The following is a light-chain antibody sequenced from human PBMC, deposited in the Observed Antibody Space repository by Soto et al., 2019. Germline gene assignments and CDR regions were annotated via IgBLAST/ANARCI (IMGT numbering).Light chain of an antibody. CDR3: TSYTPSRTYV. CDR1: SSDVGAYNF. CDR2: EVT. Sequence: QPVLTQPAPVSGSPGQSITISCTGSSSDVGAYNFVSWYQHHPGKAPKLILYEVTTRPSGVSSRFSGSKSGNKASLTISGLQAEDEAHYYCTSYTPSRTYVFGTGNKGTAL. J-gene: IGLJ1*01. V-gene: IGLV2-14*01.